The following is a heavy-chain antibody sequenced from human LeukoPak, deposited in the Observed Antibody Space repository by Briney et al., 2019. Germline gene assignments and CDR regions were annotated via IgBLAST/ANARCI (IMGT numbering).Heavy chain of an antibody. Sequence: SETLSLTCTVSGGSISSYYWSWIRQPPGKGLEWIGYIYYSGSTNYNPSLKSRVTISVDTSKNQFSLKLSSVTAADTTVYYCARASGNYGDYAREYDYWGQGTLVTVSS. CDR3: ARASGNYGDYAREYDY. V-gene: IGHV4-59*01. J-gene: IGHJ4*02. D-gene: IGHD4-17*01. CDR2: IYYSGST. CDR1: GGSISSYY.